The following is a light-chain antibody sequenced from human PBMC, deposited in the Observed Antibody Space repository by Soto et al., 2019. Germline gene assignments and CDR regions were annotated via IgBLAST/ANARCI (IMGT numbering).Light chain of an antibody. CDR3: SSYTSSSTLV. J-gene: IGLJ2*01. CDR2: DVS. CDR1: SSDVGGYNY. Sequence: QSALTQPASVSGSPGQSITISCTGTSSDVGGYNYVSWYQQYPGKAPKLTIYDVSNRPSGVSNRFSGSKAGNTASLTISGLQAEDEADYYCSSYTSSSTLVFGGGTKVTVL. V-gene: IGLV2-14*03.